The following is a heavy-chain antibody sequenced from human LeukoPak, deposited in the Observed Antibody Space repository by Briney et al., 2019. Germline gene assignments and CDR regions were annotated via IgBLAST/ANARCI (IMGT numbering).Heavy chain of an antibody. V-gene: IGHV3-15*01. CDR3: TTGHTAMDPHYYYYGMDV. Sequence: PSETLSLTCTVSGGSISSYYWSWIRQPPGKGLEWVGRIKSKTDGGTTDYAAPVKGRFTISRDDSKNTLYLQMNSLKTEDTAVYYCTTGHTAMDPHYYYYGMDVWGQGTTVTVSS. D-gene: IGHD5-18*01. CDR2: IKSKTDGGTT. J-gene: IGHJ6*02. CDR1: GGSISSYY.